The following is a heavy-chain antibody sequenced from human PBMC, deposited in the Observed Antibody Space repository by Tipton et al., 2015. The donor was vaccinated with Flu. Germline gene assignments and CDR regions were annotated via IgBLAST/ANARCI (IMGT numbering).Heavy chain of an antibody. CDR3: ARVSGGGYYFDY. V-gene: IGHV3-49*04. CDR2: TRSKGYGGTT. D-gene: IGHD2-15*01. CDR1: GFTFGDYA. J-gene: IGHJ4*02. Sequence: RSLRLSCTASGFTFGDYAMSWVRQAPGKGLEWVGFTRSKGYGGTTEYAASVKGRFTISRDDSESIAYLQMNSLKTEDTAVYYCARVSGGGYYFDYWGQGTLVTVSS.